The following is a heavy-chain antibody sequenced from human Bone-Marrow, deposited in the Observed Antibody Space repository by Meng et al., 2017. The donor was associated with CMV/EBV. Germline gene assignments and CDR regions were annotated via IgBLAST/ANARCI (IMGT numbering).Heavy chain of an antibody. D-gene: IGHD5-18*01. Sequence: SETLSLTCTVSGYSISSGYYWGWIRQPPGKGLEWIGSIYHSGSTYYNPSLKSRVTISVDTSTNPFSLKLSSVTAADTAVYYCARADTAMVIGYWGQGTLVTVSS. CDR1: GYSISSGYY. CDR2: IYHSGST. CDR3: ARADTAMVIGY. J-gene: IGHJ4*02. V-gene: IGHV4-38-2*02.